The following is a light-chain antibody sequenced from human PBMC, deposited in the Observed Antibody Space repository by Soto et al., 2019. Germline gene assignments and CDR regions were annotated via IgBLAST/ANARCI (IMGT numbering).Light chain of an antibody. J-gene: IGKJ1*01. V-gene: IGKV1-5*01. Sequence: DIKMYKSPSTLSAYVGDRVTITCRASQSISGWLAWYQQKPGKAPKLLIYDVSSLESGVPSRFSGSGSGTEFTLAISSLQPDDFATYYCQQYNSYPWTFGQGSKV. CDR3: QQYNSYPWT. CDR2: DVS. CDR1: QSISGW.